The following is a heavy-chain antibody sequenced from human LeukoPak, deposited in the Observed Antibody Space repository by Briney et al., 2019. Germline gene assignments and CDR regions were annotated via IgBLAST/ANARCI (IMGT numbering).Heavy chain of an antibody. D-gene: IGHD3-22*01. CDR1: GFTFSSYS. CDR3: TTPRGGKLLLDAFDI. CDR2: ISSSSSYI. Sequence: GGSLRLSCAASGFTFSSYSMNWVRQAPGKGLEWVSSISSSSSYIYYADSVKGRFTISRDNSRNRLYLQMNSLRAEDTAVYYCTTPRGGKLLLDAFDIWGQGTMVTVSS. J-gene: IGHJ3*02. V-gene: IGHV3-21*01.